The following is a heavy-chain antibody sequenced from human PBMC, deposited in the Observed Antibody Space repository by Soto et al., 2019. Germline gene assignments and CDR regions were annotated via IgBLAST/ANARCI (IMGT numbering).Heavy chain of an antibody. V-gene: IGHV4-59*01. CDR2: IYYSGST. CDR3: ARVYYYDSSGYLGNWFDP. J-gene: IGHJ5*02. CDR1: GGSISSYY. D-gene: IGHD3-22*01. Sequence: PSETLSLTCTGSGGSISSYYWSWIRQPPGKGLEWIGYIYYSGSTNYNPSLKSRVTISVDTSKNQFSLKLSSVTAADTAVYYCARVYYYDSSGYLGNWFDPWGQGTLVTVSS.